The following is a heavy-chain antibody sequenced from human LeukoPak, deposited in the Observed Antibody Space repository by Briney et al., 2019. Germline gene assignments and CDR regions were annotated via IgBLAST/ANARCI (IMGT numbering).Heavy chain of an antibody. J-gene: IGHJ4*02. CDR2: ISGSGGST. CDR3: AKVGYRLYYFDY. D-gene: IGHD5-24*01. CDR1: GFTFSSYA. Sequence: QTGGSLRLSCAASGFTFSSYAMSWVRQAPGKGLEWVSAISGSGGSTYYADSVKGRFTISRDSSKNTLYLQMNSLRAEDTAVYYCAKVGYRLYYFDYWGQGTLVTVSS. V-gene: IGHV3-23*01.